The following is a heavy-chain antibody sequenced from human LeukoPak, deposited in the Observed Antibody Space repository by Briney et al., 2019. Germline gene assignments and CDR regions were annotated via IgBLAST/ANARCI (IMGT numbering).Heavy chain of an antibody. V-gene: IGHV1-8*01. CDR1: GYTFTSYD. J-gene: IGHJ3*02. Sequence: ASVKVSCKSAGYTFTSYDINWVRKATGQALEWIGWMNPNSGNTGYAQKFQGRATMTRNTSISTAYMELSSLRSEDTAVYYCASADRDDDAFDIWGQGTMVTVSS. D-gene: IGHD3-22*01. CDR3: ASADRDDDAFDI. CDR2: MNPNSGNT.